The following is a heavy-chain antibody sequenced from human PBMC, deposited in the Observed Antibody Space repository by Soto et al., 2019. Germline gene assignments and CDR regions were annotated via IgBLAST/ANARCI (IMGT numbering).Heavy chain of an antibody. CDR2: IRTSVGDT. V-gene: IGHV3-23*01. D-gene: IGHD4-17*01. Sequence: GGSLRLSCAAPGFTFSSYAMNWVRQAPGKGLEWVSTIRTSVGDTYYAASVKGRFTISRDNSKSTVYLHLNSLRAEDTAMYYCAKDPTYDYGYFDSWGQGTLVTVSS. CDR3: AKDPTYDYGYFDS. CDR1: GFTFSSYA. J-gene: IGHJ4*02.